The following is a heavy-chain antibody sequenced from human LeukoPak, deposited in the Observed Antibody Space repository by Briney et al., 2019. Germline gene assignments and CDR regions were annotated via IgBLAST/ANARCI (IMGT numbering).Heavy chain of an antibody. CDR1: GFTFDDYA. J-gene: IGHJ6*02. V-gene: IGHV3-9*01. CDR3: AKDRGTYNYAMDV. D-gene: IGHD1-1*01. CDR2: ISWNSLNT. Sequence: PGRSLRLSCAASGFTFDDYAMHWVRQPPGKGLEWVSGISWNSLNTGYADSVKGRFPISRDSAKNSLYLQMNSLRPEDTAFYYCAKDRGTYNYAMDVWGQGTTVTVSS.